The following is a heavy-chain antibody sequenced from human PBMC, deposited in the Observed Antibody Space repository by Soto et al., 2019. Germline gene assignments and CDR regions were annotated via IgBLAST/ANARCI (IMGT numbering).Heavy chain of an antibody. D-gene: IGHD3-22*01. CDR1: GYTSTSYA. J-gene: IGHJ1*01. V-gene: IGHV1-3*01. Sequence: ASVKVSCKASGYTSTSYAMHWVRQAPGQRLEWMGWINAGNGNTKYSQKFQGRVTITRDTSASTAYMELSSLRSEDTAVYYCARSDSSGYYSSVYFQHWGQGTLVTVSS. CDR2: INAGNGNT. CDR3: ARSDSSGYYSSVYFQH.